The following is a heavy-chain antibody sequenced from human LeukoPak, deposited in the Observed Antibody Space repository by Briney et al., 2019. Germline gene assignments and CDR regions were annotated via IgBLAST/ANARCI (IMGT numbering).Heavy chain of an antibody. CDR3: ARGTQQLVFNYYYYMDV. V-gene: IGHV4-59*07. Sequence: SDTLSLTCTVSGGSISSYYWSWLRQPPGKGLEWIGYIYYSGSTNYNPSLKSRVTISVDTSKNQFSLKLSSVTAADTAVYYCARGTQQLVFNYYYYMDVWGKGTTVTVSS. CDR2: IYYSGST. J-gene: IGHJ6*03. D-gene: IGHD6-13*01. CDR1: GGSISSYY.